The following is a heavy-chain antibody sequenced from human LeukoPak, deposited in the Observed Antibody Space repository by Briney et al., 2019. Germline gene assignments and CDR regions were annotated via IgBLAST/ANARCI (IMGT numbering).Heavy chain of an antibody. D-gene: IGHD3-10*01. CDR3: AREIFGSGSCPDF. CDR1: GFAVNTYA. J-gene: IGHJ4*02. Sequence: GGALRLSCAASGFAVNTYAMHWVRQAPDQGLECVALIWHDGSHKFYSNSVRGQFTISRDNSKNTVSLQMNNLRPEDTAVYYCAREIFGSGSCPDFWGQGTLVTVSS. V-gene: IGHV3-33*01. CDR2: IWHDGSHK.